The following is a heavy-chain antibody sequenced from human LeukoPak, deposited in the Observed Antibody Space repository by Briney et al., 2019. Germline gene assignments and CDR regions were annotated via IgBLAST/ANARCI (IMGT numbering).Heavy chain of an antibody. CDR3: ARMKADRTIDFDY. CDR2: INPNSGGT. Sequence: ASVKVSYKASGYTFTDYYMHWVRQAPGQGLEWMGWINPNSGGTNYAQKFQGRVTMTRDTSISTAYMELSRLRSDGTAVYYCARMKADRTIDFDYWGQGTLVTVSS. J-gene: IGHJ4*02. D-gene: IGHD5-24*01. V-gene: IGHV1-2*02. CDR1: GYTFTDYY.